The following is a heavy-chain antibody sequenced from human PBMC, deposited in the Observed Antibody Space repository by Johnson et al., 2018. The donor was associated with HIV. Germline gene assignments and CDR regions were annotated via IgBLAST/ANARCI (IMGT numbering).Heavy chain of an antibody. Sequence: QVQLVESGGGVVQPGGSLRLSCAASGFTFSSYAMHWVRQAPGKGLEWVAVISYDGSNKYYADSVKGRFTISRDNSKNTLYLQMNSLRAEDTAVYYCAKAGGYDSSCLNDAFDIWGQGTMVTVSS. CDR3: AKAGGYDSSCLNDAFDI. CDR1: GFTFSSYA. D-gene: IGHD3-22*01. V-gene: IGHV3-30*18. J-gene: IGHJ3*02. CDR2: ISYDGSNK.